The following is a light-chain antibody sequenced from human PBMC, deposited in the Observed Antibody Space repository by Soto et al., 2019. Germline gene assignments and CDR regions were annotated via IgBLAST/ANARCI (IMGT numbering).Light chain of an antibody. CDR3: QQYDTNWT. Sequence: DIQMTQSPSTLSASVGDRVTITCRASQSISSWLAWYQQKPGKAPKLLIYDASSLESGVPSRFSASGSGTEFTLTISSLQPGDFGTYYCQQYDTNWTFGQGTKVDIK. CDR1: QSISSW. J-gene: IGKJ1*01. V-gene: IGKV1-5*01. CDR2: DAS.